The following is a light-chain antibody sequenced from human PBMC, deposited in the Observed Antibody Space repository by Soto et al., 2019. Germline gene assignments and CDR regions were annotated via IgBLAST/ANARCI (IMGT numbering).Light chain of an antibody. Sequence: DIRVTQSPPTLSASVGDRVTITCRASRSSSDWLAWYQQKPGKAPELLIFDASSLKSGVPSRFSGSGSGTEFTLTISRLQPDDVATYYCLQYSSHSWTFGQGTKVDI. CDR3: LQYSSHSWT. J-gene: IGKJ1*01. CDR1: RSSSDW. V-gene: IGKV1-5*01. CDR2: DAS.